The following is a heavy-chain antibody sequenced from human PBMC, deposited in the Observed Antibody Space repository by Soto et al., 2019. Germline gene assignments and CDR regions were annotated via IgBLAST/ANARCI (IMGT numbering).Heavy chain of an antibody. V-gene: IGHV3-7*01. CDR1: GFTFSSYW. CDR2: IKQDGSEK. J-gene: IGHJ4*02. D-gene: IGHD2-2*01. Sequence: GGSLRLSCAASGFTFSSYWMSWVRQAPGKGLEWVANIKQDGSEKYYVDSVKGRFTISRDNAKNSLYLQMNSLRAEDTAVYYCARPPCSSTSCYSFDYWGQGTLVTVSS. CDR3: ARPPCSSTSCYSFDY.